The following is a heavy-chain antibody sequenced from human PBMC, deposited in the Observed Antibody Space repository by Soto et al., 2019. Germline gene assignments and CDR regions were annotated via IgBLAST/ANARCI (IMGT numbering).Heavy chain of an antibody. CDR3: ARDSSGRTHYFDY. CDR1: GGSISRGDYY. D-gene: IGHD6-19*01. J-gene: IGHJ4*02. Sequence: QVQLQESGPGLVKPSQTLSLTCTVSGGSISRGDYYWTWIRQPPGKGLEWIGNIYYSGSTYYNPSLRRRLTISVDTSKNQFSLKLTSVTAADTAVYYCARDSSGRTHYFDYWGQGALVTVSS. CDR2: IYYSGST. V-gene: IGHV4-30-4*01.